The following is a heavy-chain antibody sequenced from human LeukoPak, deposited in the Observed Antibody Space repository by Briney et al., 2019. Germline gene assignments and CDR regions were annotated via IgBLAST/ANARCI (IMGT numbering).Heavy chain of an antibody. J-gene: IGHJ6*02. CDR3: AKDLLAAGYDFWSGPYYYYGMDV. CDR2: ISGSGGST. CDR1: GFTFSSYA. Sequence: GGSLRLSCAASGFTFSSYAMSWVRQAPGKGLEWVSAISGSGGSTYYADSVKGRFTISRDNSKSTLYLQMNSLRAEDTAVYYCAKDLLAAGYDFWSGPYYYYGMDVWGQGTTVTVSS. V-gene: IGHV3-23*01. D-gene: IGHD3-3*01.